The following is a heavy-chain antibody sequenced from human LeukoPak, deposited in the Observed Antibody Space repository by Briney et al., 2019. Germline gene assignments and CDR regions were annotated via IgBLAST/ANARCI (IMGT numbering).Heavy chain of an antibody. D-gene: IGHD1-26*01. Sequence: SETLSLTCTVSGGSISSSSYYWGWIRQPPGKGLEWIGSIYYSGSTYYNPSLKSRVTISVDTSKNQFSLKLSSVTAADTAVYYCARLLGGANWFDPWGQGTLVTVSS. CDR1: GGSISSSSYY. V-gene: IGHV4-39*01. CDR3: ARLLGGANWFDP. J-gene: IGHJ5*02. CDR2: IYYSGST.